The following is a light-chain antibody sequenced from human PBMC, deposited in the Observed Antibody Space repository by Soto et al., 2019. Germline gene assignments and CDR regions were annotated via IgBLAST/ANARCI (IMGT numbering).Light chain of an antibody. CDR1: SSDVGGYNY. CDR2: DVS. V-gene: IGLV2-14*01. CDR3: SSYTTNKVV. J-gene: IGLJ2*01. Sequence: QSALTQPASVSGSPGQSITISCTGTSSDVGGYNYVSWYQQHPGKAPKLMIYDVSNRPSGVSNRFSGSKSGNTASLTISGLQAEDEADYYCSSYTTNKVVFGGGTKLTV.